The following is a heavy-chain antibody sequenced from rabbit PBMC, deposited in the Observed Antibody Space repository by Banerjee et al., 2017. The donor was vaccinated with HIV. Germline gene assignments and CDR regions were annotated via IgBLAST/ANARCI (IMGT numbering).Heavy chain of an antibody. CDR1: GIDFSRYG. CDR2: IVPIFGVT. Sequence: QQLVESGGGLVTLGGSLTLSCKASGIDFSRYGMSWVRQAPGKGLEWIGYIVPIFGVTYYANWVNGRFTISSHNAQNTLYLQLDSLTAADTATYFCVREAGYGGYGDANLWGQGTLVTVS. CDR3: VREAGYGGYGDANL. J-gene: IGHJ4*01. V-gene: IGHV1S7*01. D-gene: IGHD6-1*01.